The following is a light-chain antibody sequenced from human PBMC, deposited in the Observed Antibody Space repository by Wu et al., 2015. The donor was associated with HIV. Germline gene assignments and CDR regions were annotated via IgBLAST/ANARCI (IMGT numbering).Light chain of an antibody. CDR1: QAVNRF. CDR3: QQYFDFLPLT. J-gene: IGKJ4*01. CDR2: DVS. V-gene: IGKV1-8*01. Sequence: IRMTQSPSSLSASTGDRVTITCRASQAVNRFLAWYQQKPGKAPKLLIYDVSTLQSGVPSRFSGRGSGTDFTLTINSLQSEDFATYYCQQYFDFLPLTFGGGTKGGDQT.